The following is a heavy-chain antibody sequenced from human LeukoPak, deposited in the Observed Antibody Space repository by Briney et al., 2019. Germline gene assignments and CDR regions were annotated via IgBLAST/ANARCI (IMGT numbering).Heavy chain of an antibody. CDR3: ARVLVKDYYYYMDV. D-gene: IGHD3-22*01. V-gene: IGHV4-59*01. Sequence: SETLSLTCAIYSGSFSGYYWSWIRQPPGKGLEWIGYIYYSGSTNYNPSLKSRVTISVDTSKNQFSLKLSSVTAADTAVYYCARVLVKDYYYYMDVWGKGTTVTISS. CDR2: IYYSGST. CDR1: SGSFSGYY. J-gene: IGHJ6*03.